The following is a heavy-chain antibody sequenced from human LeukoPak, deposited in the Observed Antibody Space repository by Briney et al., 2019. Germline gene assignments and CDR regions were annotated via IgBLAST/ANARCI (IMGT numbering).Heavy chain of an antibody. CDR3: AKDISTVTTYQFDY. Sequence: RRSLRLSCAASGFTFSSYGMHWVRQAPGKGLEWVAFIRYDGSNKYYADSVKGRFTISRDNSKNTLYLQMNSLRAEDTAVYYCAKDISTVTTYQFDYWGQGTLVTVSS. J-gene: IGHJ4*02. V-gene: IGHV3-30*02. CDR2: IRYDGSNK. D-gene: IGHD4-11*01. CDR1: GFTFSSYG.